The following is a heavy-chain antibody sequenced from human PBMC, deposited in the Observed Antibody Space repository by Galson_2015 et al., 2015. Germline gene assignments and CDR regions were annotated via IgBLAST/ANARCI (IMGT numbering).Heavy chain of an antibody. J-gene: IGHJ6*03. CDR3: ANSGSGSGLYYYYMDV. CDR2: ISGSGGGT. Sequence: SLRLSCAASGFTFSSYAMSWLRQAPGKGLEWVSAISGSGGGTYYADSVKGRFTISRDNSKNTLYLQMNSLRAEDTAVYYCANSGSGSGLYYYYMDVWGKGTTVTVSS. V-gene: IGHV3-23*01. D-gene: IGHD3-10*01. CDR1: GFTFSSYA.